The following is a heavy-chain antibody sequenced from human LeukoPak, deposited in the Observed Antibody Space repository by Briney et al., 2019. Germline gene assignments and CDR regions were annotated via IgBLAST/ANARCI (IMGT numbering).Heavy chain of an antibody. CDR3: ARAYYYGSGSYYAHNWFDP. J-gene: IGHJ5*02. V-gene: IGHV3-74*01. CDR2: INSDGSST. Sequence: GGSLRLSCAASGFTFSSYWMHWVRQAPGKGLVWVSRINSDGSSTSYADSVKGRFTISRDNAKNTLYLQMNSLRAEDTAVYYCARAYYYGSGSYYAHNWFDPWGQGTLVTVSS. D-gene: IGHD3-10*01. CDR1: GFTFSSYW.